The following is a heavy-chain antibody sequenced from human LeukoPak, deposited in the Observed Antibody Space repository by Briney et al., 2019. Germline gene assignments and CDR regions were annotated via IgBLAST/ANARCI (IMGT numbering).Heavy chain of an antibody. CDR2: ISGYNGNT. V-gene: IGHV1-18*01. CDR3: ARDRSCSSTSCYFDP. Sequence: VASVKVSCKASGYTFSRSDISWVRQAPGQGLEWMGWISGYNGNTNYAQKFRGRVTMTTDTSTNTAYMELRNLRSDDTAVYYCARDRSCSSTSCYFDPWGQGTPVTVSS. CDR1: GYTFSRSD. D-gene: IGHD2-2*01. J-gene: IGHJ5*02.